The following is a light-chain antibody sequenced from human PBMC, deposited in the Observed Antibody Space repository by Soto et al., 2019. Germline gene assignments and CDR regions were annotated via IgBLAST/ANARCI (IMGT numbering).Light chain of an antibody. CDR3: QHYDSFWS. Sequence: IELTQSPSTLSSSVGDRVTITCRASQSISSWLAWYQQKPGKAPKLLIYDASTLETGVPSRLSGSGSGAEFTLTITGLQPEDIATYSCQHYDSFWSFGQGTKVDIK. V-gene: IGKV1-5*01. CDR1: QSISSW. CDR2: DAS. J-gene: IGKJ1*01.